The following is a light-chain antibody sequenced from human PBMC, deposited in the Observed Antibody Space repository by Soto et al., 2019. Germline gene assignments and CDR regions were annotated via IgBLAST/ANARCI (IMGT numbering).Light chain of an antibody. CDR1: SSDVGGFLY. CDR2: AVS. CDR3: SSYSSSSTLVV. J-gene: IGLJ2*01. V-gene: IGLV2-14*01. Sequence: QSALTQPASVSGSPGQSITISCTGTSSDVGGFLYVSWFQQHPGKAPKLLIYAVSNRPSGISNRFSGSKSGNTASLTISWLQAEDEADYYCSSYSSSSTLVVFGGGTKLTVL.